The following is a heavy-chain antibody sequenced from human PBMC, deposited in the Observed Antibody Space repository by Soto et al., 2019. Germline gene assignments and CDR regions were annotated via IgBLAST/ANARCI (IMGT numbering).Heavy chain of an antibody. CDR1: GGSISSYY. Sequence: SETLSLTCTVSGGSISSYYWSWIRQPPGKGLEWIGYIYYNGSTNYNTSLKSRVTISVDTSKNLFSLSLRSVTAADTAMYYCAMTTVTWPLCYFDYWGQGALVTVSS. J-gene: IGHJ4*02. CDR3: AMTTVTWPLCYFDY. V-gene: IGHV4-59*08. CDR2: IYYNGST. D-gene: IGHD4-17*01.